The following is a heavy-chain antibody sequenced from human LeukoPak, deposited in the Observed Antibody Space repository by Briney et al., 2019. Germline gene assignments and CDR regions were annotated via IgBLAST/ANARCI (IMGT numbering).Heavy chain of an antibody. CDR2: ISYDGSKK. Sequence: PGGSLRLSCAASGFTFSSYGMHWVRQAPGKGLEWVAVISYDGSKKYYVDSVKGRFTISRDNSKNTLYLQMNSLRAEDTAVYYCASIAVAGYWGQGTLVTVSS. J-gene: IGHJ4*02. CDR1: GFTFSSYG. V-gene: IGHV3-30*03. CDR3: ASIAVAGY. D-gene: IGHD6-19*01.